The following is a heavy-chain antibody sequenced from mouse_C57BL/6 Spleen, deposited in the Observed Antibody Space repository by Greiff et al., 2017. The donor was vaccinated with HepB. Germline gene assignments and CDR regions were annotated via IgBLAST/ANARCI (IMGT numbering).Heavy chain of an antibody. CDR3: ARKVGNGYFDD. CDR2: IHPNSGST. D-gene: IGHD1-1*02. J-gene: IGHJ2*01. V-gene: IGHV1-64*01. Sequence: QVQLQQPGAELVKPGASVKLSCKASGYTFTSYWMHWVKQRPGQGLEWIGMIHPNSGSTNYNEKFKSKATLTVDKSSSTAYMQLSSLTSEDSAVYYCARKVGNGYFDDWGQGTTLTVSS. CDR1: GYTFTSYW.